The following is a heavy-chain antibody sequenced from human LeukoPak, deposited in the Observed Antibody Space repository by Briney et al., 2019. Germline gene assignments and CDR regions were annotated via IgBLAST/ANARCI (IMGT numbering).Heavy chain of an antibody. CDR1: GVTFTSYY. V-gene: IGHV1-46*01. CDR3: ASVGSARGWFDP. J-gene: IGHJ5*02. CDR2: INPSGGST. D-gene: IGHD6-6*01. Sequence: ASVKVSCKASGVTFTSYYMHWVRQAPGQGLEWMGIINPSGGSTSYAQKFQGRVTMTRDTSTSTVYMELSSLRSEDTAVYYCASVGSARGWFDPWGQGTLVTVSS.